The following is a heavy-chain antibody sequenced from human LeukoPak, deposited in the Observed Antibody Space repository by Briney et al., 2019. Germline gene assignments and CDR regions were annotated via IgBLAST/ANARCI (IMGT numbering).Heavy chain of an antibody. V-gene: IGHV4-61*01. CDR1: GGSVSSGSYY. Sequence: SETLSLTCTVSGGSVSSGSYYWSRIRQPPGKGLEWIGYIYYTGSTNYNPSLKGRVTISVDTPKNQFSLKVNSVTAADTAVYYCAAYSNYWRDYWGQGTLVTVSS. CDR3: AAYSNYWRDY. D-gene: IGHD4-11*01. CDR2: IYYTGST. J-gene: IGHJ4*02.